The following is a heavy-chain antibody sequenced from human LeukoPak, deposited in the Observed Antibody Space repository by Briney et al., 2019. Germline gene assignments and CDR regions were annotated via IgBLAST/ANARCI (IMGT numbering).Heavy chain of an antibody. J-gene: IGHJ4*02. D-gene: IGHD2-15*01. CDR3: ARVRCSGGSCYSGGNY. Sequence: SVTVSCKSSGGTFSSYAISWLRQAPGQGLEWVGRIILIHGIANYAQKFQGRVTITADKSTSTAYMELSSLRSEDTAVYYCARVRCSGGSCYSGGNYWGQGTLVTVSS. CDR1: GGTFSSYA. V-gene: IGHV1-69*04. CDR2: IILIHGIA.